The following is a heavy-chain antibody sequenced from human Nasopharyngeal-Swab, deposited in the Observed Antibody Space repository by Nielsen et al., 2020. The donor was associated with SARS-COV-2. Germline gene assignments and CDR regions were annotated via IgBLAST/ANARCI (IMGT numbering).Heavy chain of an antibody. CDR3: ARARRGIAGTYFDY. CDR2: IDSDGSST. V-gene: IGHV3-74*01. J-gene: IGHJ4*02. D-gene: IGHD6-13*01. Sequence: WIRQPPGKGLVWVSRIDSDGSSTSYADSVKGRFTISRDNAKNTLYLQMNSLRAEDTAVYYCARARRGIAGTYFDYWGQGTLVTVSS.